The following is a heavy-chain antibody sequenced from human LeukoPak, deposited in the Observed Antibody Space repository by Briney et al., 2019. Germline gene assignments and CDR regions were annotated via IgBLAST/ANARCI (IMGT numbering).Heavy chain of an antibody. J-gene: IGHJ4*02. CDR3: AKVREAWMATIGLFDY. Sequence: GGSLRLSCAASGFTFSSYWMSWVRQAPGKGLEWVANIKQDGSEKYYADSVKGRFTISRDNPKNTLYLQMNSLRAEDTAVYYCAKVREAWMATIGLFDYWGQGTLVTVSS. CDR2: IKQDGSEK. CDR1: GFTFSSYW. D-gene: IGHD5-24*01. V-gene: IGHV3-7*01.